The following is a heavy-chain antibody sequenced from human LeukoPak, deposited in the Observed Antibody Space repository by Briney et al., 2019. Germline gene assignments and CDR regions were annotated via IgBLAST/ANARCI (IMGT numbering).Heavy chain of an antibody. CDR2: INHSGST. Sequence: SETLSLTCAVYGGSFSGYYWSWIRQPPGKGLEWIGEINHSGSTNYNPSLKSRVTISVDTSKNQFSLKLSSVTAADTAVYYCARALAGRITMIVVVNKTKGAFVIWGQGTMVTVSS. D-gene: IGHD3-22*01. V-gene: IGHV4-34*01. CDR3: ARALAGRITMIVVVNKTKGAFVI. CDR1: GGSFSGYY. J-gene: IGHJ3*02.